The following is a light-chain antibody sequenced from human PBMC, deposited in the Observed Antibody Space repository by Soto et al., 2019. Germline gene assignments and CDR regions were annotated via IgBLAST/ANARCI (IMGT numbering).Light chain of an antibody. CDR1: ESLSYF. J-gene: IGKJ2*01. V-gene: IGKV3-15*01. Sequence: EIVLTQSPATLSVSPGERVTLSCRASESLSYFVAWYQHKPGQSPRLLIYGVSTRVAGVPSRFSGGGSATDFTLTISSLQSEDCAVYYCQSYNDWPFAFGQGTKLEI. CDR3: QSYNDWPFA. CDR2: GVS.